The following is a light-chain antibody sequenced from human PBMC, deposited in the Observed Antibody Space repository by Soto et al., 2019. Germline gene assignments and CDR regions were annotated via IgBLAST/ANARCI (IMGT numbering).Light chain of an antibody. J-gene: IGKJ4*01. CDR1: QGISNY. V-gene: IGKV1-27*01. CDR2: AAS. Sequence: GDRVTLTCRASQGISNYLAWYQQRPGKVPKLLIYAASTLQSGVPSRFSGSGSGTDFTLTISSLQPEDVATYYCQKYNSAPLTFGGGTKVEIK. CDR3: QKYNSAPLT.